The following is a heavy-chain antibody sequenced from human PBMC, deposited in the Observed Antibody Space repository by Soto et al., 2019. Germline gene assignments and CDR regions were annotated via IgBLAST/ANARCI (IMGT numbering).Heavy chain of an antibody. D-gene: IGHD3-22*01. CDR3: ARGYYESSDYYVGSPAFEY. V-gene: IGHV4-30-4*01. CDR2: IYSSGTT. CDR1: GGSIAGGDYY. J-gene: IGHJ4*02. Sequence: QVQLQESGPGLVKASQTLSLTCTVFGGSIAGGDYYWAWIRQPPGRGLEWIGYIYSSGTTYYNPSLKGRLTISLAQSQVYRKLTSVTATDTGVYYCARGYYESSDYYVGSPAFEYWGQGARVSVSS.